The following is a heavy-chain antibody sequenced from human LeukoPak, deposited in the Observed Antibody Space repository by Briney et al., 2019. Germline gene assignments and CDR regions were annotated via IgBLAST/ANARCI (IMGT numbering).Heavy chain of an antibody. J-gene: IGHJ4*02. V-gene: IGHV4-59*01. CDR2: LKFNGKT. CDR3: ARAPPRRCPCNECYLIFDL. D-gene: IGHD2-21*01. CDR1: GDSIISSY. Sequence: AASLSLTCTVSGDSIISSYWSWIRQPPGKGLEWVAYLKFNGKTKYSPPLKSRVTLSPDKSKNQFSQILNSVITADTAVYYCARAPPRRCPCNECYLIFDLWGQGSLVTV.